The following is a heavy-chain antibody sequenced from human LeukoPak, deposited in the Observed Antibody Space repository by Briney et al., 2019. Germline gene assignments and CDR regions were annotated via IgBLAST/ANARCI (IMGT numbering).Heavy chain of an antibody. D-gene: IGHD5-24*01. J-gene: IGHJ4*02. CDR2: IIPGGVT. Sequence: ASVKVSCKASGFSFSSYAIHWVRQAPGQGLEWMGWIIPGGVTNYAHKFQGRVAITWDTSITTAYMDLSRLTSDDTAVYYCARDRNGDGLAHLDYWGQGALVAVSS. CDR3: ARDRNGDGLAHLDY. V-gene: IGHV1-2*02. CDR1: GFSFSSYA.